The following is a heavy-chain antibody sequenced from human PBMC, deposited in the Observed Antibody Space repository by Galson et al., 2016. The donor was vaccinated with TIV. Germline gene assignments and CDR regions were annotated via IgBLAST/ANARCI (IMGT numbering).Heavy chain of an antibody. V-gene: IGHV3-30*04. CDR1: GLTFSSSA. CDR2: ISYDGSHK. Sequence: SLRLSCAGSGLTFSSSAVHWVRQAPGKGLEWLAIISYDGSHKNYGDSVKGRFTVSRDNSENTVYLQMNNLRSEDTAVYYCARPASLGYFDWLPPDSWGQGTTVTVSS. CDR3: ARPASLGYFDWLPPDS. D-gene: IGHD3-9*01. J-gene: IGHJ6*02.